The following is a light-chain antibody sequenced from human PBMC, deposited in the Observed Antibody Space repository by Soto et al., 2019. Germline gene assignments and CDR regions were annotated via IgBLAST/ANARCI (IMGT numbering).Light chain of an antibody. J-gene: IGKJ1*01. CDR3: QQYDKPPWT. V-gene: IGKV3-20*01. CDR1: QSVNSNY. CDR2: STS. Sequence: EIVLTQSPGTLSLSPGEGATLSCRASQSVNSNYLAWFQQKPGQAPRLLIYSTSNRATGIPDRFSGSGSGTDFTLTFSRLEPEDFVVYYCQQYDKPPWTFGQGTKVEIK.